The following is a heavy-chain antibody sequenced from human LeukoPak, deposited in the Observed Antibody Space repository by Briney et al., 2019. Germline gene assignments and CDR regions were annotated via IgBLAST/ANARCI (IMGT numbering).Heavy chain of an antibody. J-gene: IGHJ6*03. Sequence: GGSLRLSCAASGFTFSSYWMHWVRQAPGKGLVWVSRINTDGSSTSYADSVKGRFTISRDNSKNTLYLQMNSLRAEDTAVYYCARGLYQGYMDVWGKGTTVTVSS. CDR2: INTDGSST. CDR3: ARGLYQGYMDV. V-gene: IGHV3-74*01. CDR1: GFTFSSYW. D-gene: IGHD2-15*01.